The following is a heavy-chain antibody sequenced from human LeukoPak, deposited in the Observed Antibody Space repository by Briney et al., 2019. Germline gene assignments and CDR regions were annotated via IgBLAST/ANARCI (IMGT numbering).Heavy chain of an antibody. CDR2: IYSGGST. Sequence: PGGSLRLSCAASGFTVSSNYMSWVRQAPGKGLEWVSVIYSGGSTYYADSVKGRFTISRDNSKNTLYLQMNSLRAEDTAVYYCARGKRRYSYGDYYYYMDVWGKGTTVTVSS. D-gene: IGHD5-18*01. J-gene: IGHJ6*03. CDR3: ARGKRRYSYGDYYYYMDV. CDR1: GFTVSSNY. V-gene: IGHV3-53*01.